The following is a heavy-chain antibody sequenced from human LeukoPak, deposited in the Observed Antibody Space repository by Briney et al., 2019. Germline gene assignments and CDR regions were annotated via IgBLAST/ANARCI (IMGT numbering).Heavy chain of an antibody. D-gene: IGHD5-18*01. Sequence: TSETLSLTCAVYGGSFSGYYWSWIRQPPGKGLEWIGEINHSGSTNYNPSLKSRVTISVDTSKNQFSLKLSSVTAADTAVYYCARKTWIQLWLGPDAFDIWGQRTMVTVSS. CDR2: INHSGST. V-gene: IGHV4-34*01. CDR1: GGSFSGYY. J-gene: IGHJ3*02. CDR3: ARKTWIQLWLGPDAFDI.